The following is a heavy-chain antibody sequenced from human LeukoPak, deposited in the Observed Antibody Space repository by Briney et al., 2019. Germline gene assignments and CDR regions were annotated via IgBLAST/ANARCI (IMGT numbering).Heavy chain of an antibody. V-gene: IGHV3-21*01. Sequence: GGALRLSCAASGCCFSSYSMKWIRQHPRKGLEWVSSINSSTSNIYYSDSAKGRFTITNDNANNSLFLQMNSMMADDTAVYYCSRAGGNTVSHTDDCGQGTLVTASS. CDR2: INSSTSNI. D-gene: IGHD4-17*01. J-gene: IGHJ4*02. CDR1: GCCFSSYS. CDR3: SRAGGNTVSHTDD.